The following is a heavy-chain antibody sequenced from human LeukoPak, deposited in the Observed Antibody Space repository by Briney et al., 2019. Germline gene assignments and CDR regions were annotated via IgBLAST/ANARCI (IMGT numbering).Heavy chain of an antibody. Sequence: HPGGSLRLSCAASGLTFRNYWFHWVRQAPGKGLVWVSHIHGDGSRTSYADSVKGRFTISKDNRRNIVYLQMNSLTVEDTAMYYCTRNPDGRNWFNPWGRGTLVTVFS. CDR3: TRNPDGRNWFNP. D-gene: IGHD1-14*01. V-gene: IGHV3-74*01. CDR1: GLTFRNYW. CDR2: IHGDGSRT. J-gene: IGHJ5*02.